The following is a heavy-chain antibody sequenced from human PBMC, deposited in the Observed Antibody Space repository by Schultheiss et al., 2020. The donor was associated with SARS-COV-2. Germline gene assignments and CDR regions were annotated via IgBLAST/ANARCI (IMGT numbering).Heavy chain of an antibody. CDR2: IYHSGST. V-gene: IGHV4-38-2*01. CDR3: ARFYDSSGWRRRTFDV. Sequence: SETLSLTCAVSGYSISSGYYWGWIRQPPGKGLEWIGSIYHSGSTYYNPSLKSRVTISVDTSKNQFSLKLSSVTAADTAVYYCARFYDSSGWRRRTFDVWGQGTMVTVSS. D-gene: IGHD3-22*01. J-gene: IGHJ3*01. CDR1: GYSISSGYY.